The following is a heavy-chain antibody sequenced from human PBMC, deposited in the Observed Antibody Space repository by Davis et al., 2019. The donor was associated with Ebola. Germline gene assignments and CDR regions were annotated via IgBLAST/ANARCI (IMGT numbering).Heavy chain of an antibody. V-gene: IGHV3-23*01. CDR3: AKESTLTLGFDY. D-gene: IGHD3-16*01. CDR2: ISGSGAST. J-gene: IGHJ4*02. CDR1: GFVFRNYV. Sequence: GGSLRLSCVASGFVFRNYVMSWVRQAPGKGPEWVASISGSGASTYYADSVKGRFTISRDNSEDTLFLQMNSLRAEDTAVYYCAKESTLTLGFDYWGQGTLVTVSS.